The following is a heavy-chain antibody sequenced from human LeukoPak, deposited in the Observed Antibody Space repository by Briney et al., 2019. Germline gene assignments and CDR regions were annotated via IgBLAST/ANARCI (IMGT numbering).Heavy chain of an antibody. CDR2: IYYSGST. CDR3: ARQPVTMIVVVITKYAFDI. D-gene: IGHD3-22*01. CDR1: GGSISSGDYY. J-gene: IGHJ3*02. V-gene: IGHV4-30-4*01. Sequence: PSETLSLTCTVAGGSISSGDYYWSWIRQPPGKGLEWIGYIYYSGSTYYNPSLKSRVTISVDTSKNQFSLKLSSVTAADTAVYYCARQPVTMIVVVITKYAFDIWGQGTMVTVSS.